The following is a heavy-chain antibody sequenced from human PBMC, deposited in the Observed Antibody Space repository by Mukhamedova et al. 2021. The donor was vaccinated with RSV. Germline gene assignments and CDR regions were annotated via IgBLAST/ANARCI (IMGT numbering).Heavy chain of an antibody. D-gene: IGHD7-27*01. Sequence: SWIRQPPGKGLEWIGYIYYSGSTNYNPSLKSRVTISVDTSKNQFSLKLSSVTAADTAVYYCATWGIEAGHRTDDYWGQGARVTGS. V-gene: IGHV4-59*08. CDR2: IYYSGST. J-gene: IGHJ4*02. CDR3: ATWGIEAGHRTDDY.